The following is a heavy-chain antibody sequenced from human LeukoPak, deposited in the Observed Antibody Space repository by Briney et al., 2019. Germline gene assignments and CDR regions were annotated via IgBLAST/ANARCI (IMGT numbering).Heavy chain of an antibody. CDR2: IYYSGST. Sequence: SETLSLTCTVSGGSISSGGYYWSWIRQHPGKGLEWIGYIYYSGSTYYNPSLKSRVTISVDTSKNQFSLKLSSVTAADTAVYYCARDPGYDFWSGYSVTFDYWGQGTLVTVSS. V-gene: IGHV4-31*03. CDR3: ARDPGYDFWSGYSVTFDY. J-gene: IGHJ4*02. D-gene: IGHD3-3*01. CDR1: GGSISSGGYY.